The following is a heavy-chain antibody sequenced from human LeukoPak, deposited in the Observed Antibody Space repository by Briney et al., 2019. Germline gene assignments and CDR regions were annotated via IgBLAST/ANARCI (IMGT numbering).Heavy chain of an antibody. CDR3: ARGFDSSGYYSDYFDY. D-gene: IGHD3-22*01. CDR1: GDSFSSHY. J-gene: IGHJ4*02. CDR2: IYYSGST. Sequence: SETLSLTCAVSGDSFSSHYWSWIRQPPGKGLEWIGYIYYSGSTNYNPSLKSRVTISVDTSKNQFSLKLSSVTAADTAVYYCARGFDSSGYYSDYFDYWGQGTLVTVSS. V-gene: IGHV4-59*11.